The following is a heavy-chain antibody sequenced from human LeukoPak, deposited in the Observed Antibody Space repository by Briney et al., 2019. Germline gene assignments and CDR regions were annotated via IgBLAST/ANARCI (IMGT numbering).Heavy chain of an antibody. CDR1: GFTFSSYW. D-gene: IGHD4-17*01. CDR3: ARDRHGDTGDWSFDL. Sequence: HPGGSLRLSCAASGFTFSSYWMSWVRQAPGKGLEGVANINQDGSENEYVDSVKGRFTISRDNARSSLFLQMNSLRVEDTAVYYCARDRHGDTGDWSFDLWGRGTLVTVSS. CDR2: INQDGSEN. V-gene: IGHV3-7*01. J-gene: IGHJ2*01.